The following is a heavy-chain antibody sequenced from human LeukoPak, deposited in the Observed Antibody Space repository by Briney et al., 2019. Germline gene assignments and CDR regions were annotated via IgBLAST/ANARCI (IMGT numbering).Heavy chain of an antibody. CDR1: GFTFSSYG. D-gene: IGHD5-24*01. CDR2: IWYDGNTK. J-gene: IGHJ4*02. V-gene: IGHV3-33*01. Sequence: GGSLRLSCATSGFTFSSYGMHWVRQAPGKGLEWVAVIWYDGNTKYYADSVKGRFTISRDSSQNTLYLQMNSLRAEDTAVYYCASELGYNYYFDYWGQGTLVTVSS. CDR3: ASELGYNYYFDY.